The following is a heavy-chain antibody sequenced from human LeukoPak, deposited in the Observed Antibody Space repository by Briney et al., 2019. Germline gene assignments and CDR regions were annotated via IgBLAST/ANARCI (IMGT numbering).Heavy chain of an antibody. V-gene: IGHV3-21*05. CDR1: GFTFSRYA. J-gene: IGHJ4*02. D-gene: IGHD2-2*01. CDR2: ITDSSDI. CDR3: ARDTFQPGLIDS. Sequence: TGGSLRLSCAASGFTFSRYAMNWLRQAPGKGLQWVSYITDSSDIHYADSVKGRFTISRDNARNTLYLQLSSLRAEDSAVYYCARDTFQPGLIDSWGQGTLVTVSS.